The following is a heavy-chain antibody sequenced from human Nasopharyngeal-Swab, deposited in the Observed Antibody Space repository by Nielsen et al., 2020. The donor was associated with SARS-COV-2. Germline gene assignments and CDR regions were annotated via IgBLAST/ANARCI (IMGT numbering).Heavy chain of an antibody. Sequence: WVRQAPGQGLEWMGWISAYNGNTNYAQKLQGRVTMTTDTSTNTAYMELRSLRSDDTAVYYCAKVRGGYSSSWYDYWGQGTLVTVSS. CDR3: AKVRGGYSSSWYDY. J-gene: IGHJ4*02. D-gene: IGHD6-13*01. CDR2: ISAYNGNT. V-gene: IGHV1-18*01.